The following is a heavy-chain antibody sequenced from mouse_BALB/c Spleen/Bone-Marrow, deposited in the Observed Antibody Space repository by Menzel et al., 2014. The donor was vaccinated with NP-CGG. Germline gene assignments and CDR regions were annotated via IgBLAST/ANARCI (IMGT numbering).Heavy chain of an antibody. CDR2: IRNKANGYTT. CDR3: GRNMGEFLFDS. CDR1: GFTFTDYY. J-gene: IGHJ2*01. V-gene: IGHV7-3*02. Sequence: DVMLVESGGGLVQPGGSLRLSCATSGFTFTDYYMNWVRQPPGEALEWLAFIRNKANGYTTEYSASVKGRFTISRNNSPSILYLNMSTMRAEDGATYYCGRNMGEFLFDSWGQGTTLTVSS. D-gene: IGHD4-1*01.